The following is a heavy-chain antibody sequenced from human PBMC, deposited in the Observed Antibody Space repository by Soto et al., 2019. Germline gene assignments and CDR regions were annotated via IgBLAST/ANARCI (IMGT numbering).Heavy chain of an antibody. CDR3: ARAGEPSSGYDYSGSHFPTDY. D-gene: IGHD1-26*01. Sequence: QVQLVQSGAEVKKPGASVKVSCKASGYTFTGYYMHWVRQAPGQGLEWMGWINPNSGGTNYAQKFQGWVTMNRDTSISTAYMELSRLRSDDTAVYYCARAGEPSSGYDYSGSHFPTDYWGQGTLVTVSS. CDR2: INPNSGGT. V-gene: IGHV1-2*04. CDR1: GYTFTGYY. J-gene: IGHJ4*02.